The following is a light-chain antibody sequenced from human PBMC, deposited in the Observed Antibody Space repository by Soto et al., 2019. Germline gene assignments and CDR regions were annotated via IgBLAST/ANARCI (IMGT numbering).Light chain of an antibody. CDR1: QSVNNH. CDR3: QQYNNWPFLLT. Sequence: EIVLTQSPATVSLSPGERATLSCRASQSVNNHLSWYQQKPGRAPRLLIYEASNRATGIPARFSGSGSGTDFTLTISSLEPEDFAVYYCQQYNNWPFLLTFGGGTKVEIK. CDR2: EAS. J-gene: IGKJ4*01. V-gene: IGKV3-11*01.